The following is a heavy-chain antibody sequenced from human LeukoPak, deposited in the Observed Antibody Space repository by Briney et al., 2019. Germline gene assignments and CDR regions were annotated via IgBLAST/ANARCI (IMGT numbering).Heavy chain of an antibody. J-gene: IGHJ2*01. V-gene: IGHV3-48*03. CDR2: INSRGNII. CDR3: ARRFDL. Sequence: GGSLRLSCAASVFTLSKLDMNWVRQAPGKGLEWVSYINSRGNIIYYGDSVRGRFTISRDSAKNSLFLQMNSLRVEDTAVYYCARRFDLWARGTLVTVSS. CDR1: VFTLSKLD.